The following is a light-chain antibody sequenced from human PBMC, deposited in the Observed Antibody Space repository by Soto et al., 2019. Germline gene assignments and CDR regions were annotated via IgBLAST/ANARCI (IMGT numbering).Light chain of an antibody. J-gene: IGLJ1*01. CDR2: EVT. CDR3: SSYTTTTPYV. V-gene: IGLV2-14*01. Sequence: QSALTQPASVSGSPGQSITISCTGTSGDVGYYNYVSWYQQHPGKAPILMIYEVTNRPSGVSNRFSGSKSGNTASLTISGLQAEDEADYYCSSYTTTTPYVFGTGTKLTVL. CDR1: SGDVGYYNY.